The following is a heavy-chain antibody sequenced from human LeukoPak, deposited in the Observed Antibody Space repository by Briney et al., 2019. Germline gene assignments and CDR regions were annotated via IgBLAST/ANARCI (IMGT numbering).Heavy chain of an antibody. CDR2: ISGSGGST. J-gene: IGHJ6*02. CDR1: GFTFDDYA. V-gene: IGHV3-23*01. CDR3: AKSNGDEYYYYYGMDV. D-gene: IGHD4-17*01. Sequence: RGSLRLSCAASGFTFDDYAMSWVRQAPGKGLEWVSAISGSGGSTYYADSVKGRFTISRDNSKNTLYLQMNSLRAEDTAVYYCAKSNGDEYYYYYGMDVWGQGTTVTVSS.